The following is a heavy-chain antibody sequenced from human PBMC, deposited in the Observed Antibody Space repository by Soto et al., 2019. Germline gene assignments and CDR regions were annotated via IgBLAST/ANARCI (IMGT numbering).Heavy chain of an antibody. CDR1: GFTFSNYV. V-gene: IGHV3-23*01. J-gene: IGHJ4*02. Sequence: EVHLLDSGGGLVQPGGSLRLSCAASGFTFSNYVMSWVRQAPGKGLEWVSAISGSGDNTYYADSVKGRFTISRDNSKNTLFLQMNSQRAEDTAVYYCTKLPLVLALPFDHWGQGTLVTVSS. CDR3: TKLPLVLALPFDH. CDR2: ISGSGDNT.